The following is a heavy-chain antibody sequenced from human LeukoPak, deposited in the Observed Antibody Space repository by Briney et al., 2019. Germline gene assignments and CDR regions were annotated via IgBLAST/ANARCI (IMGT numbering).Heavy chain of an antibody. D-gene: IGHD3-16*01. V-gene: IGHV4-39*07. CDR3: ARIKKGDYMDV. CDR1: GGSISSGAYY. CDR2: IHFIGIT. J-gene: IGHJ6*03. Sequence: SETLSLTCIVSGGSISSGAYYWAWIRQPPGKGLEWIGSIHFIGITYYNPSLKSRITISVDTSKNQSSLRLNSVIAADTAVYYCARIKKGDYMDVWGKGTTVTVSS.